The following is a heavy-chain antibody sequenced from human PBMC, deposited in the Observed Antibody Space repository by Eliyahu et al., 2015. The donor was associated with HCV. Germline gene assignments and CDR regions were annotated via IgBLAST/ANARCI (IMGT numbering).Heavy chain of an antibody. CDR3: ARGVISTVRGVRRVHFDS. V-gene: IGHV4-61*08. Sequence: QVQLQESGPGLVKPSETLSLLCSVXGDSVTSEDYYWGWIRQPPGKGLEWIGYVFYSGSTNRSPSLKSRVTISVDTSRNQFSLRLTSVTATDTAMYYCARGVISTVRGVRRVHFDSWGQGSLITVS. D-gene: IGHD3-10*01. CDR2: VFYSGST. J-gene: IGHJ4*02. CDR1: GDSVTSEDYY.